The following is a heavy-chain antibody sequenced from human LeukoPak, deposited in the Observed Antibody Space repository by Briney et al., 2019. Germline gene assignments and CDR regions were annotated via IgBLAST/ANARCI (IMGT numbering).Heavy chain of an antibody. CDR2: INHSGST. CDR1: GGSFSGYY. D-gene: IGHD2/OR15-2a*01. J-gene: IGHJ4*02. V-gene: IGHV4-34*01. CDR3: AGHANSYFDY. Sequence: PSETLSLTCAVYGGSFSGYYWSWIRQPPGKGLEWIGEINHSGSTNYNPSLKSRVTISVDTSKNQFSLKLSSVTAADTAVYYCAGHANSYFDYWGQGTLVTVSS.